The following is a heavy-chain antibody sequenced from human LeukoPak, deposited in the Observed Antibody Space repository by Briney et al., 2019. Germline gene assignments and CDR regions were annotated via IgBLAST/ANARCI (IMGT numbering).Heavy chain of an antibody. J-gene: IGHJ6*02. V-gene: IGHV4-39*01. CDR2: IYYSGST. D-gene: IGHD3-9*01. CDR3: ARDRSLRYFDWLDYYYGMDV. CDR1: GGSISSSSYY. Sequence: PSETLSLTCTISGGSISSSSYYWGWIRQPPGKGLEWIGSIYYSGSTYYNPSLKSRVTISVDTSKNQFSLKLSSVTAADTAVYYCARDRSLRYFDWLDYYYGMDVWGQGTTVTVSS.